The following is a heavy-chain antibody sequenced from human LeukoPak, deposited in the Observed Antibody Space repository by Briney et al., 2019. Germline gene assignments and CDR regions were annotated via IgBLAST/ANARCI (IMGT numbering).Heavy chain of an antibody. CDR3: VKGAYDYLEIAYFDY. V-gene: IGHV3-23*01. CDR2: ILGSGDAK. J-gene: IGHJ4*02. D-gene: IGHD5-12*01. CDR1: GFTFSNYA. Sequence: GGSLRLSCAASGFTFSNYAMNWVRQAPGKGLEWVSVILGSGDAKDYADSVKGRFIISRDKSKNTLYLQMNSLTAEDTAVYYCVKGAYDYLEIAYFDYWGQGTLVTVSS.